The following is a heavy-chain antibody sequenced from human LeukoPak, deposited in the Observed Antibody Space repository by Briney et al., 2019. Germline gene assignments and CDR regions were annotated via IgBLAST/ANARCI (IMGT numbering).Heavy chain of an antibody. CDR3: AREEGQTPLQIEDGFGEFLYYYYGMDV. D-gene: IGHD3-10*01. V-gene: IGHV1-69*04. CDR2: IIPILGIA. J-gene: IGHJ6*02. Sequence: SVKVSCKASGGTFSSYAISWVRQAPGQGLEWMGRIIPILGIANYAQKFQGRVTITADKSTSTAYMELSSLRSEDTAVYYCAREEGQTPLQIEDGFGEFLYYYYGMDVWGQGTTVTVSS. CDR1: GGTFSSYA.